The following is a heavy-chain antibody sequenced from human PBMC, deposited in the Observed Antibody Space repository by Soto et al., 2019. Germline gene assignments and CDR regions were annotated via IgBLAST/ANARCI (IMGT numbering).Heavy chain of an antibody. CDR2: ISSNGVGT. CDR3: ARRARPDFYYMDV. D-gene: IGHD6-6*01. J-gene: IGHJ6*03. Sequence: EVQLAESGGGLAQPGGWLRLSCAACGFTLSGYAMDWVREAPGKGLEYVSGISSNGVGTYYANSVQGRFTISRDNSKNTVYLQMGSLRPEDMAVYYCARRARPDFYYMDVWGKGTTVTVSS. V-gene: IGHV3-64*01. CDR1: GFTLSGYA.